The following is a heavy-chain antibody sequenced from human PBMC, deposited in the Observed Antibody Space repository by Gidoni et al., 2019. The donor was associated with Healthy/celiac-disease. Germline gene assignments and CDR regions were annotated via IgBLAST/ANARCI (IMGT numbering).Heavy chain of an antibody. V-gene: IGHV3-23*01. D-gene: IGHD4-17*01. Sequence: EVQPLESGGGLVQPGGSLRLSCAASGFTFSSYAMSWVRQAPGKGLEWVSAISGRGGSTYYADSVKGRFTISRDNAKNTLYLQMNSLRAEDTAVYYCAISKGYGDYLFGYWGQGTLVTVSS. J-gene: IGHJ4*02. CDR3: AISKGYGDYLFGY. CDR1: GFTFSSYA. CDR2: ISGRGGST.